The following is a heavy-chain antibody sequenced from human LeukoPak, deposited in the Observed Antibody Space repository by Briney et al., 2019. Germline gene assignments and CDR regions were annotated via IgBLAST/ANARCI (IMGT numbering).Heavy chain of an antibody. D-gene: IGHD5-12*01. CDR3: ASEDIIRNGLDV. V-gene: IGHV4-4*02. Sequence: KTSETLSLTCAVSGGSINSNNWWTWVRQPPGKRLEWIGESYHSGSSNYNPSLKSRVSISVDKSKNQFSLNVSSVTAADTAVYYCASEDIIRNGLDVWGQGTTVTVSS. CDR1: GGSINSNNW. CDR2: SYHSGSS. J-gene: IGHJ6*02.